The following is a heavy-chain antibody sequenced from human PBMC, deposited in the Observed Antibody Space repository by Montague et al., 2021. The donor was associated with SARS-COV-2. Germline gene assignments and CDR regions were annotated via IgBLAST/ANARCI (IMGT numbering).Heavy chain of an antibody. CDR3: ARGALFYDSSGYYSDAFDI. CDR1: GGSISSYY. CDR2: IYTSGST. Sequence: SETLSLTCTVSGGSISSYYWNWIRQSAGKGLEWIGRIYTSGSTNYDPSLKSRVTMSVDTSKNQFSLKLSSVTAAVTAVYYCARGALFYDSSGYYSDAFDIWGQGTMVTVSS. V-gene: IGHV4-4*07. J-gene: IGHJ3*02. D-gene: IGHD3-22*01.